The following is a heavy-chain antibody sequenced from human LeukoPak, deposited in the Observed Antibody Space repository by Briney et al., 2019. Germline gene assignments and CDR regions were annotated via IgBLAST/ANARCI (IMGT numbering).Heavy chain of an antibody. CDR2: INPNSGGT. V-gene: IGHV1-2*02. CDR1: GYTFTGYY. Sequence: ASVTVSCKASGYTFTGYYMHWVRQAPGQGLEWMGWINPNSGGTNYAQKLQGRVTMTRDTSISTAYMELSRLRSDDTAVYYCAGLLIVGATDYWGQGTLVTVSS. D-gene: IGHD1-26*01. CDR3: AGLLIVGATDY. J-gene: IGHJ4*02.